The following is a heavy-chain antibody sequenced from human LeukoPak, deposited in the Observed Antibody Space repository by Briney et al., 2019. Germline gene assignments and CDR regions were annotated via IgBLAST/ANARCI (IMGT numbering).Heavy chain of an antibody. CDR1: GYIFTSYW. D-gene: IGHD3-22*01. CDR3: ARRSSGYYYVDY. Sequence: PGESLNISCKRSGYIFTSYWIGWVRQMPGKGLEWMGIIYPGDSDTRYSPSFQGQVTISADKSTNTAYLQWSSLKASDTAIYYCARRSSGYYYVDYWGQGTLVTVSS. J-gene: IGHJ4*02. CDR2: IYPGDSDT. V-gene: IGHV5-51*03.